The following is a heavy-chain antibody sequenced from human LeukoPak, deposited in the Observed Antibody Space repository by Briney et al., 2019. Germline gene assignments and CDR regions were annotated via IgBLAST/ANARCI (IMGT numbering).Heavy chain of an antibody. CDR3: ATGELLQMGNDY. Sequence: ASVKVFCKASGYTFSSYYIHWVRQAPGQGLEWMGIIKPSDGSTSYGQKLQGRVTMTRDMSTSTVYMELSSLRSGDTAVYYCATGELLQMGNDYWAQGTLVTVSS. CDR2: IKPSDGST. J-gene: IGHJ4*02. V-gene: IGHV1-46*04. D-gene: IGHD1-26*01. CDR1: GYTFSSYY.